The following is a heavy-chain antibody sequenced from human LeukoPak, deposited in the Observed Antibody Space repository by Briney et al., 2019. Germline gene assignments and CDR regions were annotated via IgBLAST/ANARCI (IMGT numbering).Heavy chain of an antibody. J-gene: IGHJ6*03. CDR2: IYTSGST. CDR1: GGSISSYY. V-gene: IGHV4-4*09. D-gene: IGHD3-10*01. CDR3: ARLGGSGSYYYYYYMDV. Sequence: SETLSLTCTVSGGSISSYYWSWIRRPPGKGLEWIGYIYTSGSTNYNPSLKSRVTISVDTSKNQFSLKLSSVTAADTAVYYCARLGGSGSYYYYYYMDVWGKGTTVTVSS.